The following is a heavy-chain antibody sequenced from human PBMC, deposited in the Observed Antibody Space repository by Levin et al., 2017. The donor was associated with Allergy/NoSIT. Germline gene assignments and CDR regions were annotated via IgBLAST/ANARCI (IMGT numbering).Heavy chain of an antibody. CDR3: ARLYTAMVEPPADY. CDR1: GFTFSSYG. D-gene: IGHD5-18*01. Sequence: GGSLRLSCAASGFTFSSYGMHWVRQAPGKGLEWVAVISYDGSNKYYADSVKGRFTISRDNSKNTLYLQMNSLRAEDTAVYYCARLYTAMVEPPADYWGQGTLVTVSS. J-gene: IGHJ4*02. CDR2: ISYDGSNK. V-gene: IGHV3-30*03.